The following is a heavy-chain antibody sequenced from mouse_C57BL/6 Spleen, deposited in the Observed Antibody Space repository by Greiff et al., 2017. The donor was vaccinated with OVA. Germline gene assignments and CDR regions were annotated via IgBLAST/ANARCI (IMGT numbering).Heavy chain of an antibody. V-gene: IGHV1-80*01. D-gene: IGHD3-2*02. J-gene: IGHJ3*01. CDR1: GYAFSSYW. CDR2: ISPGDGDT. CDR3: ARLGTAQATSFAY. Sequence: QVQLQQSGAELVKPGASVKISCKASGYAFSSYWMNWVKQRPGKGLEWMGQISPGDGDTKYNGKLKGKATLTAYKSSSTAYMQLGSRTSEYSAVYFCARLGTAQATSFAYWGQGTLVTVSA.